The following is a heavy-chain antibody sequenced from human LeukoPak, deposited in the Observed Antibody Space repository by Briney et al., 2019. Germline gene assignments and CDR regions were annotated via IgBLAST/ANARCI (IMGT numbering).Heavy chain of an antibody. J-gene: IGHJ4*02. D-gene: IGHD6-13*01. CDR2: ISYDGSNK. Sequence: PGGSLRLSCAASGFTFSSYAMHWVRQAPGKGLEWVAVISYDGSNKYYADSVKGRFTISRDDSKNTLYLQMNSLRAEDTAVYYCARAPYSIAAAGTYYDYWGQGTLVTVSS. CDR3: ARAPYSIAAAGTYYDY. V-gene: IGHV3-30-3*01. CDR1: GFTFSSYA.